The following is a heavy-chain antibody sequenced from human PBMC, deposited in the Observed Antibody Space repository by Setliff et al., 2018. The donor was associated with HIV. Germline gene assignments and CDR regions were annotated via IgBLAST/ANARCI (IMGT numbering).Heavy chain of an antibody. CDR2: IYHSGSI. D-gene: IGHD2-21*02. CDR3: ARHDGTYCGGDCYLLGYFDL. V-gene: IGHV4-38-2*01. J-gene: IGHJ2*01. CDR1: AYSISSGYY. Sequence: SETLSLTCAVSAYSISSGYYWGWIRQPPGKGLEWIGSIYHSGSIYYNPSLKGRVTISVDTSKSQFSLKLSSVTAADTAVYYCARHDGTYCGGDCYLLGYFDLWGRGTLVTVSS.